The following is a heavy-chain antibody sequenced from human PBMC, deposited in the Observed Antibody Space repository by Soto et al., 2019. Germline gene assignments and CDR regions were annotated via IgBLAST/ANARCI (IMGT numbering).Heavy chain of an antibody. Sequence: ASVKVSCKAFGYSFTSNGITWVRQAPGQGLEWMGWISADTGNTNYAQKVQGRVTMTTDTSTSTAYMELRSLRSDDTAMYYCAIYCSGGSCYEGGIYYYDMDVWGQGTTVTVSS. CDR3: AIYCSGGSCYEGGIYYYDMDV. CDR1: GYSFTSNG. V-gene: IGHV1-18*01. D-gene: IGHD2-15*01. J-gene: IGHJ6*02. CDR2: ISADTGNT.